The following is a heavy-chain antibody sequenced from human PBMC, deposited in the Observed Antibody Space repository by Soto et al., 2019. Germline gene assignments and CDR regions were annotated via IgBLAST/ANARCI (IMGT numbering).Heavy chain of an antibody. Sequence: EVQLVESGGGLVQPGGSLRISCAASGFTFSSYSMNWVRQAPGKGLEWLSYISSSISTMHYADSVKGRFTISRDNAKNSLYLQINSLRDEDTAVYYCAREVRDKAVADFDSWGQRTQVTVNS. CDR2: ISSSISTM. J-gene: IGHJ4*02. D-gene: IGHD5-18*01. CDR1: GFTFSSYS. V-gene: IGHV3-48*02. CDR3: AREVRDKAVADFDS.